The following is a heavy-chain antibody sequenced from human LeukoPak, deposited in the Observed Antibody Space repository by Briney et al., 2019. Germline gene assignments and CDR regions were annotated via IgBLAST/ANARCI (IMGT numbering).Heavy chain of an antibody. Sequence: ASVKVSCKASGYTFTSYGISWVRQAPGQGLEWMGWMNPNSGNTGYAQKFQGRVTITRNTSISTAYMELSSLRSEDTAVYYCARGLGLGATPGYNWFDPWGQGTLVTVSS. V-gene: IGHV1-8*03. CDR3: ARGLGLGATPGYNWFDP. D-gene: IGHD1-26*01. CDR2: MNPNSGNT. CDR1: GYTFTSYG. J-gene: IGHJ5*02.